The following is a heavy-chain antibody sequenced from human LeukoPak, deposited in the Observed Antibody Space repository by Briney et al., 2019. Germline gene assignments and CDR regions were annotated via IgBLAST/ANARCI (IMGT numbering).Heavy chain of an antibody. D-gene: IGHD3-10*01. CDR3: ARVAGGKSISMVRGVIIKGPLDY. CDR1: GYTFTSYY. V-gene: IGHV1-46*01. J-gene: IGHJ4*02. CDR2: INPSGGST. Sequence: ASVKVSCKASGYTFTSYYMHWVRQAPGQGFEWMGIINPSGGSTSYAQKFQGRVTMTRDMSTSTVYMELSSLRSEDTAVYYCARVAGGKSISMVRGVIIKGPLDYWGQGTLVTVSS.